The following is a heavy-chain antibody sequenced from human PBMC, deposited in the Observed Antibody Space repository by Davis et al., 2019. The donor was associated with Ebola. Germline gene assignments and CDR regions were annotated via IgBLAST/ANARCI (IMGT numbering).Heavy chain of an antibody. V-gene: IGHV3-73*01. CDR3: TSTHGTIDY. CDR1: GFTFSGSA. J-gene: IGHJ4*02. CDR2: IRSKANNYAT. D-gene: IGHD1-1*01. Sequence: GESLKISCAASGFTFSGSAMHWVRQASGKGLEWLGRIRSKANNYATTYAASVKGRFTISRDDSKNTAYLQMNSLKTEDTAVYYCTSTHGTIDYWGQGTLVTVSS.